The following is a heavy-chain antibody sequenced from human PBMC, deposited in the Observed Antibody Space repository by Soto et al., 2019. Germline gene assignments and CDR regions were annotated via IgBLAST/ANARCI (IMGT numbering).Heavy chain of an antibody. J-gene: IGHJ4*02. CDR3: ARGLWIFGVVNLYYFDY. CDR1: GYTFTSYD. Sequence: QVQLVQSGAEVKKPGASVKVSCKASGYTFTSYDINWVRQATGQGLEWMGWMNPNSGNTGYAQKFQGRVTMTRNTSISTAYMGLSSLRSEDTAVYYCARGLWIFGVVNLYYFDYWGQGTLVTVSS. V-gene: IGHV1-8*01. D-gene: IGHD3-3*01. CDR2: MNPNSGNT.